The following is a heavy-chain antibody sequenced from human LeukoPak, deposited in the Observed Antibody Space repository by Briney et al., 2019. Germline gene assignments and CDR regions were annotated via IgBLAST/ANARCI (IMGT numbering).Heavy chain of an antibody. CDR1: GFTFSSYG. J-gene: IGHJ4*02. CDR2: IWYDGSNK. D-gene: IGHD1-26*01. CDR3: ARGIVGATIGYFDY. Sequence: GGSLRLSCAASGFTFSSYGMHWVRQAPGKGLEWVAVIWYDGSNKYYADSVKGRFTISRDNTKNTLYLQMDSLRAEDTAVYYCARGIVGATIGYFDYWGQGTLVTVSS. V-gene: IGHV3-33*01.